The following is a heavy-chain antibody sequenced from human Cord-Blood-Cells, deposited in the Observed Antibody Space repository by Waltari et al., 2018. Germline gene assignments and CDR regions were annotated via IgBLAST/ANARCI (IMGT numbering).Heavy chain of an antibody. CDR1: GFTFSSYG. CDR2: IEQDGSEK. Sequence: EVQLVESGGGLVQPGGSLSLSCAASGFTFSSYGMTWVRQAPGKGLEWVANIEQDGSEKYYVDSVKGRFTISRDNAKNSLYLQMNSLRAEDTAVYYCARDSVYGDFDYWGQVTLVTVSS. V-gene: IGHV3-7*01. CDR3: ARDSVYGDFDY. D-gene: IGHD5-12*01. J-gene: IGHJ4*02.